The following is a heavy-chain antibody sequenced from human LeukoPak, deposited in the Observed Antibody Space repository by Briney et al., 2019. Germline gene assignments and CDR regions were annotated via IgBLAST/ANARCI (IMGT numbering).Heavy chain of an antibody. CDR3: ARGRTNYYYYYGMDV. CDR1: GGSFSGYY. V-gene: IGHV4-34*01. CDR2: INHSGST. D-gene: IGHD1-14*01. J-gene: IGHJ6*02. Sequence: SSETLSLTCAVYGGSFSGYYWSWIRQPPGKGLEWIGEINHSGSTNYNPSLKSRVTISVDTSKNQFSLKLNSVTAADTAVYYCARGRTNYYYYYGMDVWGQGTTVTVSS.